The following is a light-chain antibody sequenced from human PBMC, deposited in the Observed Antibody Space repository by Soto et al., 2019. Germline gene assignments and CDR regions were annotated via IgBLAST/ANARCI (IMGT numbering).Light chain of an antibody. V-gene: IGLV1-40*01. CDR3: LSYDSSLSGSRV. CDR1: SSNIGAGYD. CDR2: GIN. Sequence: HSVLTQPPSVSGAPGQRVTISCTGSSSNIGAGYDVHWYQQLPGTAPKLLIYGINNRPSGFPDRFSGSKSGTSASLAITGLHAEDEADYYCLSYDSSLSGSRVFGGGTKLTVL. J-gene: IGLJ2*01.